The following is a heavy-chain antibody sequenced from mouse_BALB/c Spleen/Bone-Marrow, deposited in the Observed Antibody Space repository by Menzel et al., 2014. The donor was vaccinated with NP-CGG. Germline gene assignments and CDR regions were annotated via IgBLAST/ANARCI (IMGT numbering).Heavy chain of an antibody. CDR1: GYSFTGYF. D-gene: IGHD2-3*01. V-gene: IGHV1-37*01. Sequence: VQLQQPGPELVKPGASVKISCKASGYSFTGYFMNWVKQSHGKSLEWIGRINPYNGDTFYNQKFKGKATLTVDKSSSTAHMELQSLTSEDSAVYYCGGQDGYYGGFAYWGQGTLVTVSA. CDR3: GGQDGYYGGFAY. J-gene: IGHJ3*01. CDR2: INPYNGDT.